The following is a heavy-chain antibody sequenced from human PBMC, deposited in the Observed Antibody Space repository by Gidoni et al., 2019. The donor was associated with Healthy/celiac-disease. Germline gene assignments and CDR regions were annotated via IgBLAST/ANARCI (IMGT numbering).Heavy chain of an antibody. V-gene: IGHV4-34*01. D-gene: IGHD6-13*01. CDR1: GGSFSGYY. Sequence: QVQLQQWGAGLSKPSETLSLTCAVYGGSFSGYYWSWIRQPPGKGLEWIREINHSGSTNYNPSLKSRVTISVDTSKNQFSLKLSSVTAADTAVYYCARGGGSSSWYSSFGYWGQGTLVTVSS. CDR2: INHSGST. CDR3: ARGGGSSSWYSSFGY. J-gene: IGHJ4*02.